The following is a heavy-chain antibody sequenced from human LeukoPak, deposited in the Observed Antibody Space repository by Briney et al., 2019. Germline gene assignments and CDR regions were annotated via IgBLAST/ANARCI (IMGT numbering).Heavy chain of an antibody. CDR2: ISSSSSYI. D-gene: IGHD6-13*01. V-gene: IGHV3-21*01. CDR1: GFTFSSYS. Sequence: GGSLRLSCAASGFTFSSYSMNWVRQAPGKGLEWVSSISSSSSYIYYADSVKGRFTISRDNAKNSLYLQMNSLRAEDTAVYYCARGVLAAAGTVAFDIWGQGTMVTVSS. CDR3: ARGVLAAAGTVAFDI. J-gene: IGHJ3*02.